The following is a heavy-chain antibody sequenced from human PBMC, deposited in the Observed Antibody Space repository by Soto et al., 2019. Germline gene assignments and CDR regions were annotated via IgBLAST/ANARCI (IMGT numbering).Heavy chain of an antibody. CDR1: GYTYSNYL. V-gene: IGHV1-3*01. CDR2: INAGNGHT. D-gene: IGHD3-10*01. CDR3: ASPSYGSGSYY. Sequence: QVQLVQSGAEVKEPGASVKVSCKASGYTYSNYLLYWVRQAPGQGLEWMGWINAGNGHTKYSQKFQGRVTFTRDTSATTAYTELSSLRSEDTAVYYCASPSYGSGSYYWGQGTLVTVSS. J-gene: IGHJ4*02.